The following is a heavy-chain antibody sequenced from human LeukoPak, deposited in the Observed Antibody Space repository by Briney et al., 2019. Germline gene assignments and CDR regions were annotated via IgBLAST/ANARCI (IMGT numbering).Heavy chain of an antibody. D-gene: IGHD1-26*01. CDR1: GGSFSGYY. V-gene: IGHV4-34*01. CDR3: ARQWSGSDFDY. CDR2: INHSGST. Sequence: SETLSLTCAVYGGSFSGYYWSWIRQPPGKGLEWIGEINHSGSTNYNPSLKSRVTISVDTSKNQFSLKLSSVTAADTAVYYCARQWSGSDFDYRGQGTLVTVSS. J-gene: IGHJ4*02.